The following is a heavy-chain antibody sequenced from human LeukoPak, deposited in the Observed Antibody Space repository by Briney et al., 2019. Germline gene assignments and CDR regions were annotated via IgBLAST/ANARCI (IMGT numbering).Heavy chain of an antibody. V-gene: IGHV3-11*04. CDR3: ARSLGLGLEWLYDAFDI. CDR1: GFTFSDYY. CDR2: ISSSGSTI. D-gene: IGHD3-3*01. J-gene: IGHJ3*02. Sequence: PGGSLRLSCAASGFTFSDYYMSWIRQAPGKGLEWVSYISSSGSTIYYADSVKGRFTISRDNAKNSLYLQMNSLRAEDTAVYYCARSLGLGLEWLYDAFDIWGQGTMVTVSS.